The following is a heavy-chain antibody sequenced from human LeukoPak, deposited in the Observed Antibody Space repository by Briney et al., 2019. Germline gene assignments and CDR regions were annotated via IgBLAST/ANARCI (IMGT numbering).Heavy chain of an antibody. CDR3: ASDMWLATGHGMDV. J-gene: IGHJ6*02. CDR2: IKQDGSEK. CDR1: GFTFSSYW. V-gene: IGHV3-7*01. Sequence: GGSLRLSCAASGFTFSSYWMSWVRQAPGKGLEWVANIKQDGSEKYYVDSVKGRFTISRDNAKNSLYLQMNSLRAEDTAVYYCASDMWLATGHGMDVWGQGTTVTVSS. D-gene: IGHD5-12*01.